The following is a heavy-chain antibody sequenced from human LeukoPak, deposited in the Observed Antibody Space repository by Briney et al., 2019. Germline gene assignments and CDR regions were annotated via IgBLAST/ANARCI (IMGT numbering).Heavy chain of an antibody. D-gene: IGHD6-19*01. CDR1: GGSFSGYY. J-gene: IGHJ4*02. CDR2: INHSGST. V-gene: IGHV4-34*01. CDR3: ATTDLYSSGWLPEPFDY. Sequence: PSETLSLTCAVYGGSFSGYYWSWIRHPPGKGLEWLGEINHSGSTNYNPSLKSRVTISVDTSKNQFSLKLSSVTAADTAVYYCATTDLYSSGWLPEPFDYWGQGTLVTVSS.